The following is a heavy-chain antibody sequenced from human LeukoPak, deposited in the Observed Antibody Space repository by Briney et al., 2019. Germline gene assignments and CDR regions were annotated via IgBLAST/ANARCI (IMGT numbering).Heavy chain of an antibody. D-gene: IGHD3-22*01. Sequence: ASVKVSCKASGGTFSSYAISWVRQAPGQGLEWMGGIIPIFGTANYAQKFQGRVTITTDESTSTAYMELSSLRSEDTAVYYCARGYDSSGYYPRGPGNYYYYMDVWGKGTTVTVSS. J-gene: IGHJ6*03. CDR3: ARGYDSSGYYPRGPGNYYYYMDV. CDR1: GGTFSSYA. V-gene: IGHV1-69*05. CDR2: IIPIFGTA.